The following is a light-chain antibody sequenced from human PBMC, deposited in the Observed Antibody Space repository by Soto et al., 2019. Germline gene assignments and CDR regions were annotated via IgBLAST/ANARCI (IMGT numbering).Light chain of an antibody. CDR1: QSVSSN. CDR2: GAS. Sequence: EIVMTQSPATLSVSPGERATLSCRASQSVSSNLAWYQQKPGQAPRLLIYGASTRATGIPARFSGSGSGTGFTLTISSLQSEDFAVYYCQQYNNWHTWTFGQGTKVDIK. V-gene: IGKV3-15*01. CDR3: QQYNNWHTWT. J-gene: IGKJ1*01.